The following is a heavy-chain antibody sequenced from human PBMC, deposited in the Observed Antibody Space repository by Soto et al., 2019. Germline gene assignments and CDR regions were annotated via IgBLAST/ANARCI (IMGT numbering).Heavy chain of an antibody. Sequence: GESLKISCKAPGYNFITHWVSWERQKPGQGLEWVGRIAPSDSFPQYSPSLQGQVSISVDKSISTVYLQLRSVNATHTDIYYCARNTYMTSCYYIDYWGQGTLVTVSS. V-gene: IGHV5-10-1*01. CDR2: IAPSDSFP. J-gene: IGHJ4*02. CDR3: ARNTYMTSCYYIDY. D-gene: IGHD2-2*01. CDR1: GYNFITHW.